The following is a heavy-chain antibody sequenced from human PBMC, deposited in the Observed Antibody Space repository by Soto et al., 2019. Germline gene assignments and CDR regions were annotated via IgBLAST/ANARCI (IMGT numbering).Heavy chain of an antibody. Sequence: GASVKVSCKASGYTFTHGISWVRQAPGQGLEWMGWISPYNGKTTYAQKVQGRVTMTTDTSTSTAYMELRGLRSDDTAVYYCARVDDYVWGSFRPWGQGTQVTVSS. J-gene: IGHJ4*02. D-gene: IGHD3-16*02. CDR1: GYTFTHG. CDR2: ISPYNGKT. V-gene: IGHV1-18*04. CDR3: ARVDDYVWGSFRP.